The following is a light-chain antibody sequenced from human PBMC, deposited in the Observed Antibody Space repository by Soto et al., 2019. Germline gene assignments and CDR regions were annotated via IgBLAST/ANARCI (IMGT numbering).Light chain of an antibody. V-gene: IGKV1-5*03. CDR3: QQYYNWPRT. CDR1: QTISSW. CDR2: KTS. J-gene: IGKJ1*01. Sequence: DIQMTQSPSTLSASVGDRVTITCRASQTISSWLAWYQQKPGKAPKLLIYKTSSLDSGVPSRFSGSGSGTEFTLTISSLQYEDFAIYFCQQYYNWPRTFGQGTKVDIK.